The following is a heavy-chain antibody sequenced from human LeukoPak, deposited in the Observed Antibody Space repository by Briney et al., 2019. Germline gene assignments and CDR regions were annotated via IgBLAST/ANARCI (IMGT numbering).Heavy chain of an antibody. V-gene: IGHV3-7*01. CDR2: INQDGSEK. CDR1: KFTFSAYW. Sequence: GGSLRLSCAASKFTFSAYWMSWVRQAPGKGLEWVANINQDGSEKSYVDSVRGRFTISRDNAENSLYLQMNSLIGEDTAVYYCARVGEGTTVTTFFRVFDIWGQGTMVTVSS. J-gene: IGHJ3*02. CDR3: ARVGEGTTVTTFFRVFDI. D-gene: IGHD4-17*01.